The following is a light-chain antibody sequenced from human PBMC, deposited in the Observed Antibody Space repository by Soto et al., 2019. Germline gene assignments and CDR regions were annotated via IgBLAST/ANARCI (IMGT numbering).Light chain of an antibody. CDR2: EAS. V-gene: IGKV1-33*01. Sequence: DILMTQSPSSLSASVGDRVTITCQASRAIYNYLNWYQQKPGTAPKLLIHEASNLETGVPSRFSGSGSGTDFVFTITGLQPEDVATYYCQQYDSLPTFGGGTKVEIK. J-gene: IGKJ4*01. CDR3: QQYDSLPT. CDR1: RAIYNY.